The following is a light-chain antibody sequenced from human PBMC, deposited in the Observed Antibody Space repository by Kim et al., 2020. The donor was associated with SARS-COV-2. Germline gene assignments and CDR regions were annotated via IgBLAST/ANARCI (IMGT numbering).Light chain of an antibody. CDR3: LEYNSYPYT. J-gene: IGKJ2*01. Sequence: AAVGDGVTTTCRGSQSIRNYLGWYQQKPGKAPKRLIAAASSLQSGVPSRFSGGGSGTEFTLTISSLQPEDVATYYCLEYNSYPYTFGQGTKLEI. CDR2: AAS. CDR1: QSIRNY. V-gene: IGKV1-17*01.